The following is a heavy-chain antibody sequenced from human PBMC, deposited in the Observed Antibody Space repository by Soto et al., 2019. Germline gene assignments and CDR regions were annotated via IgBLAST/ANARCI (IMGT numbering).Heavy chain of an antibody. J-gene: IGHJ6*02. CDR3: AQSGYYGDYYYGMDV. V-gene: IGHV1-69*01. D-gene: IGHD3-3*01. CDR2: IIPIFGTA. Sequence: QVQLVQSGAEVKKPGSSVKGSCKASEGTFSSYAISWVRQAPGHVLEWMGGIIPIFGTANYAQQFQGRVTITADESTSTAYLARSSLRSADTAVYYGAQSGYYGDYYYGMDVCGQGTTVTVSS. CDR1: EGTFSSYA.